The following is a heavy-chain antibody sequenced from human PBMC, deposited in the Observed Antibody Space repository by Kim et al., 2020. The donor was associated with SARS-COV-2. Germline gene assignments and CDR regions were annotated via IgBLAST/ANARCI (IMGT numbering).Heavy chain of an antibody. V-gene: IGHV4-39*01. Sequence: SETPSLTCTVSGGSISSSSYYWGWIRQPPGKGLEWIGSIYYSGSTYYNPSLKSRVTISVDTSKNQFSLKLSSVTAADTAVYYCARGVVRIVGANYGMDVWGQGTTVTVSS. CDR1: GGSISSSSYY. D-gene: IGHD1-26*01. CDR3: ARGVVRIVGANYGMDV. J-gene: IGHJ6*02. CDR2: IYYSGST.